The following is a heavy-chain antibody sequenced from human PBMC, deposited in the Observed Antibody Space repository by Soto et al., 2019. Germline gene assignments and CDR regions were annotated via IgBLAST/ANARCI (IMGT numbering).Heavy chain of an antibody. D-gene: IGHD3-22*01. CDR2: ISSSSSYI. CDR1: GFTFSLYS. V-gene: IGHV3-21*01. Sequence: EVQLVESGGGLVKPGGSLRLSCAASGFTFSLYSMIWVRQAPGKGLEWVSSISSSSSYIYSADSLKGRITISRDNAKNALYLQMNSLRAEDTAIYYSVRARVTDSRPDYWGQGTLVTVSS. J-gene: IGHJ4*02. CDR3: VRARVTDSRPDY.